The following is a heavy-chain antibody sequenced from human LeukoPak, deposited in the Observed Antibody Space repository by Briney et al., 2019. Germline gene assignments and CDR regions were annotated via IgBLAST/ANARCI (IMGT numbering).Heavy chain of an antibody. CDR3: ARVIQSIAVAGHFDY. J-gene: IGHJ4*02. D-gene: IGHD6-19*01. CDR2: INPNSGGT. CDR1: GYTFTGYY. Sequence: GASVKVSCKASGYTFTGYYMHWVRQAPGQGLEWMGWINPNSGGTNYAQEFQGRVTMTRDTSISTAYMELSRLRSDDTAVYYCARVIQSIAVAGHFDYWGQGTLVTVSS. V-gene: IGHV1-2*02.